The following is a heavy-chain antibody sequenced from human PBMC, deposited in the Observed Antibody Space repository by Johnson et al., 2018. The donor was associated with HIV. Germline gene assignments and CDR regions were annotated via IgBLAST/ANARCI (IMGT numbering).Heavy chain of an antibody. V-gene: IGHV3-33*01. CDR1: GFTFSNYG. D-gene: IGHD3-16*01. CDR2: IWYDGSNK. Sequence: QVQLVESGGGVVQPGRSLRLSCAASGFTFSNYGMHWVRQAPGKGLEWVALIWYDGSNKYYADSVRFTISRDNAKNSLYLQMNSLRAEDTAVYYCARGSWGSHTGDAFDIWGQGTMVTVSS. J-gene: IGHJ3*02. CDR3: ARGSWGSHTGDAFDI.